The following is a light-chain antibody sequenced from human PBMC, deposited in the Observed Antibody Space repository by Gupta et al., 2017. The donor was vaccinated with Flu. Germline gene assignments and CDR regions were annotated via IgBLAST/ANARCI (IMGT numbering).Light chain of an antibody. Sequence: EVVMTQSPATLSVSPGETATLSCRASQSVRSKLAWYQEKPGQAPRLLIYGASTRATGIPARFSGSGSGTEFTLTISSLQSEDCAVYYCQQYNNWPPYTFGQGTKLEIK. V-gene: IGKV3-15*01. CDR1: QSVRSK. CDR3: QQYNNWPPYT. CDR2: GAS. J-gene: IGKJ2*01.